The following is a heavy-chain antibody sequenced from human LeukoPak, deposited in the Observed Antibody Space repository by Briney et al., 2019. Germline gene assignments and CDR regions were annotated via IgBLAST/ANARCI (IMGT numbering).Heavy chain of an antibody. CDR1: GGSISKFY. D-gene: IGHD3-10*01. CDR3: ARGGFREFDS. V-gene: IGHV4-59*01. Sequence: SETLSLTCTVSGGSISKFYWSWIQQPPGKGLEWIGYIYYSGSTNYNPSLKSRVTISVDTSKNQFSLKLSSVTAADTAVYYCARGGFREFDSWGQGTLVIVSS. CDR2: IYYSGST. J-gene: IGHJ4*02.